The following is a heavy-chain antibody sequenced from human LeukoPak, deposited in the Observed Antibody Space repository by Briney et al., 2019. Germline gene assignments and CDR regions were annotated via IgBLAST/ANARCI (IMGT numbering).Heavy chain of an antibody. V-gene: IGHV1-18*04. CDR2: ISVYNGNT. Sequence: ATVKVSCNASGYTCTSYDISWVRQAPGQGLEWMGWISVYNGNTNYAQKLQGRVTMTTDTSTSTAYMELRSLRSDDTAFYYCARDRDSSSWSDYWGQGTLVTVSS. D-gene: IGHD6-13*01. CDR3: ARDRDSSSWSDY. CDR1: GYTCTSYD. J-gene: IGHJ4*02.